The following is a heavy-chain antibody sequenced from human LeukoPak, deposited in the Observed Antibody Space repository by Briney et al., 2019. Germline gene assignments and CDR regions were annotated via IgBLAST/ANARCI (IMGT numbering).Heavy chain of an antibody. J-gene: IGHJ6*03. D-gene: IGHD2-2*02. CDR1: GYTFTSYG. CDR2: ISAYNGNT. Sequence: ASVKVSCKASGYTFTSYGISWVRQAPGQGLEWMGWISAYNGNTNYAQKLQGRVTMTTDTSTSTAYMELRSLRSDDTAVYYCARDLKDIVVVPAAINYYYYMDVWGKGTTVTVSS. CDR3: ARDLKDIVVVPAAINYYYYMDV. V-gene: IGHV1-18*01.